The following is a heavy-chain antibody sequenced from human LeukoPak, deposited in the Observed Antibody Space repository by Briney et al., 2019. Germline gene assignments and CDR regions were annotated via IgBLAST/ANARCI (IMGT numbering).Heavy chain of an antibody. D-gene: IGHD3-10*01. J-gene: IGHJ4*02. Sequence: PSETLSLTCTVSGGSIRSYYWSWIRQPPGKGLEWIGYIYYSGSTNYNPSLKSRVTISVDTSKNQFSLKLSSVTAADTAVYYRARQTGSGLFSLPGGQGTLVTVSS. CDR3: ARQTGSGLFSLP. CDR1: GGSIRSYY. V-gene: IGHV4-59*08. CDR2: IYYSGST.